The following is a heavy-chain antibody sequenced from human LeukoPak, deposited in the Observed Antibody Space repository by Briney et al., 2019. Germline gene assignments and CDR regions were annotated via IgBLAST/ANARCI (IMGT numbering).Heavy chain of an antibody. V-gene: IGHV4-39*07. CDR1: GGSISSSSYY. CDR2: IYYSGST. J-gene: IGHJ4*02. Sequence: PSETLSLTCTVSGGSISSSSYYWGWIRQPPGKGLEWIGSIYYSGSTYYNPSLKSRVTISVDTSKNQFSLKLSSVTAADTAVYYCARGWGRERYSGSPFTWWGQGTLVTVSS. CDR3: ARGWGRERYSGSPFTW. D-gene: IGHD1-26*01.